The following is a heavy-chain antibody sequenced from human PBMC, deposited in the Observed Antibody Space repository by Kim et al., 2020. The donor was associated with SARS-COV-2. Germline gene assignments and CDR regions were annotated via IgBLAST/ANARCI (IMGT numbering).Heavy chain of an antibody. Sequence: GGSLRLSCAVSGFTFTYYVINWVRQAPGKGLEWVSGISGSGRDTYYVDSVRGRFTISRDNYKNTLYLQMNSLRAEDTAIYYCTKGTSDHRRVTYTPIHAFEMWGQEAKDT. D-gene: IGHD2-21*02. J-gene: IGHJ3*02. CDR2: ISGSGRDT. CDR1: GFTFTYYV. V-gene: IGHV3-23*01. CDR3: TKGTSDHRRVTYTPIHAFEM.